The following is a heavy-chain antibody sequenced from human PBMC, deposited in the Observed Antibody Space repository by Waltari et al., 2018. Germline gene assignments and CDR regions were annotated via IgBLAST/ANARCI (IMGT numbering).Heavy chain of an antibody. J-gene: IGHJ4*02. CDR1: GGSISSHY. CDR3: ARGGSAVAAYGPLGY. Sequence: QVQLQESGPGLVKPSETLSLTCTVSGGSISSHYWRWIRQPPGKGLEWIGYIYYSGSTNYNPSLKSRVTISVDTSKNQFSLKLSSVTAADTAVYYCARGGSAVAAYGPLGYWGQGTLVTVSS. CDR2: IYYSGST. V-gene: IGHV4-59*11. D-gene: IGHD6-19*01.